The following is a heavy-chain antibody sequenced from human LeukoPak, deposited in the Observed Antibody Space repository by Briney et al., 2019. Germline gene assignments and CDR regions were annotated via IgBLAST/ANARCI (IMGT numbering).Heavy chain of an antibody. J-gene: IGHJ4*02. V-gene: IGHV3-23*01. CDR1: GFSFSTYS. CDR2: ISDTGATT. D-gene: IGHD5-24*01. CDR3: AKDDAWLQFND. Sequence: PGGSLRLSCAASGFSFSTYSMSWVRQAPGKGLEWVSVISDTGATTFYADSVKGRFTISRDNSENTVYLHMSSLRAGDTAVYFCAKDDAWLQFNDWGQGTLVTVSS.